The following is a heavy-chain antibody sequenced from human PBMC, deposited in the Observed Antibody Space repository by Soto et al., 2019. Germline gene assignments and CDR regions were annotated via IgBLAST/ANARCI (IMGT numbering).Heavy chain of an antibody. D-gene: IGHD6-6*01. Sequence: EAQLVEPGGGLVQPGGSLRLSCAVSGFTVSRNYMSWVRQAPGKGLEWVSVIYTNDNRYYADSVKGRVTISRDNSKNTLYLQINSLGDEDTAVYYCARGRPREGFDPWGQGKLVTVS. CDR1: GFTVSRNY. V-gene: IGHV3-66*01. CDR2: IYTNDNR. J-gene: IGHJ5*02. CDR3: ARGRPREGFDP.